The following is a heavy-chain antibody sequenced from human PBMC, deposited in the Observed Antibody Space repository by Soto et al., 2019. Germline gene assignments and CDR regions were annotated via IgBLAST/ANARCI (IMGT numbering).Heavy chain of an antibody. Sequence: QVQLVQSGAEVKKPGSSVKFSCKASGGTLSNYIISWVRQAPGQGLEWMGGIIPMFATANHAQTFQGRVTITADKSTSTAYMERSSLRYEDTAVYYCAGKEWEMATGLYYYYYYGMDVWGQGTTVPVSS. V-gene: IGHV1-69*06. CDR3: AGKEWEMATGLYYYYYYGMDV. CDR1: GGTLSNYI. J-gene: IGHJ6*02. D-gene: IGHD1-26*01. CDR2: IIPMFATA.